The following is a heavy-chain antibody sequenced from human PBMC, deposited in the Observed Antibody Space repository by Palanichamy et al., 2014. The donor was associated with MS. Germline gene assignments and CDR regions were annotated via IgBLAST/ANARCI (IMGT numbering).Heavy chain of an antibody. Sequence: VQLVQSGAEVKKPGASVKVSCKTSRLTFTSYDINWVRQATGPGLEWMGWMNPNTGDTGYAQKFQGRVTMTRDASITTAYMELNSLTSEDTAVYYCVRGPREYGFDYWGQGTLVTVSS. J-gene: IGHJ4*02. D-gene: IGHD5-24*01. CDR3: VRGPREYGFDY. V-gene: IGHV1-8*01. CDR2: MNPNTGDT. CDR1: RLTFTSYD.